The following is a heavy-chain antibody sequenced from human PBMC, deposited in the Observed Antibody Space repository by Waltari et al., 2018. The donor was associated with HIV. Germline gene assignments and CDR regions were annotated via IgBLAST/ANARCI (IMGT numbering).Heavy chain of an antibody. D-gene: IGHD3-16*01. V-gene: IGHV4-34*01. J-gene: IGHJ4*02. CDR3: ARVACAFDYVWGSYRPTYYFDS. Sequence: QVQLQQWGAGLLKPSETLTLTCAVYGGSFSGYYWSWIRQSPGKGLVWIGEINYSGTTTYNPSLKSRVTISIDTSKNQFSLKLTSVTAADTAVYYCARVACAFDYVWGSYRPTYYFDSLRQGTLVTVSS. CDR2: INYSGTT. CDR1: GGSFSGYY.